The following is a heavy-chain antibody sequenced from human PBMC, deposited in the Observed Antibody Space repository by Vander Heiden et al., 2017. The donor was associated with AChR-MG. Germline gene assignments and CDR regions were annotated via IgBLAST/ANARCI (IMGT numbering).Heavy chain of an antibody. CDR3: ARIEGMRNAFDI. CDR1: GLSLSTSGMC. CDR2: IDWDDDK. V-gene: IGHV2-70*01. J-gene: IGHJ3*02. Sequence: QVTLRESGPALVNPPQTLTLTCTFPGLSLSTSGMCGSWIRQPAGKALEWLALIDWDDDKYYSTSLKTRLTISKDTSKNQVVLTMPNMDPVDTATYYCARIEGMRNAFDIWGQGPMVTVSS.